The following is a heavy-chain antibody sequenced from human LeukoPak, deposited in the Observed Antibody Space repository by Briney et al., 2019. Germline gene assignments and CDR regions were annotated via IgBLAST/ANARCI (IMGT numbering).Heavy chain of an antibody. CDR1: GFTFSNAW. J-gene: IGHJ6*02. Sequence: GESLRLACAASGFTFSNAWMSWVRQAPGKGLEWVGRIKSKTDGGTTDYAAPVKGRFTISRDDSKNTLYLQMNNLKTEDTAVYYCTTAWGYYYYGMDVWGQGTTVTVSS. D-gene: IGHD3-16*01. CDR3: TTAWGYYYYGMDV. V-gene: IGHV3-15*01. CDR2: IKSKTDGGTT.